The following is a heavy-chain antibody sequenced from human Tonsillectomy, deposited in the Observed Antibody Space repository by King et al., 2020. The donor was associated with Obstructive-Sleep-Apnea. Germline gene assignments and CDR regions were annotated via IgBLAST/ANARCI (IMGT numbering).Heavy chain of an antibody. V-gene: IGHV3-49*03. CDR3: IRGAMGTTYDY. Sequence: VQLVESGGGLVLPGRSLRLSCTASGFTFGDYGMSWFRQAPGKGLEWVGFIRSKAQGGTTEYAAAVKGRFTISRDDSKSIAYVQINSLKIEDTAVYYCIRGAMGTTYDYWGQGTLVTVSS. D-gene: IGHD2/OR15-2a*01. CDR1: GFTFGDYG. CDR2: IRSKAQGGTT. J-gene: IGHJ4*02.